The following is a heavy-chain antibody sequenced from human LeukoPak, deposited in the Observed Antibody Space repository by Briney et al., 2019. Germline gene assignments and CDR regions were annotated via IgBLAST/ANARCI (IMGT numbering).Heavy chain of an antibody. CDR2: INPNSGGT. CDR1: GYTLTGYH. D-gene: IGHD3-22*01. Sequence: GASVKVSCKASGYTLTGYHLHWVRQAPGQGLEWMGWINPNSGGTNYAQKFQGRVTMTRDTSINTAYMELSRLRSDDTAVYYCAREGVGVRNDAFDIWGQGTTVTVSS. V-gene: IGHV1-2*02. CDR3: AREGVGVRNDAFDI. J-gene: IGHJ3*02.